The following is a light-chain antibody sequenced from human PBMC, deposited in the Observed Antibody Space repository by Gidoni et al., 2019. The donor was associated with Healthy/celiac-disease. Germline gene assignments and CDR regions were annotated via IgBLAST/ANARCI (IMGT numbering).Light chain of an antibody. V-gene: IGKV4-1*01. J-gene: IGKJ2*01. CDR2: WAS. CDR1: QSVLYSSNNKNY. Sequence: DIVMTHSLDSLAVSLGERATINCKSSQSVLYSSNNKNYFAWYQQKPGQPPKLLIYWASTRESGVPDRFSGSGSGTDFTLTISSLQAEDVAVYYCQQYYSTPYTFGQGTKLEIK. CDR3: QQYYSTPYT.